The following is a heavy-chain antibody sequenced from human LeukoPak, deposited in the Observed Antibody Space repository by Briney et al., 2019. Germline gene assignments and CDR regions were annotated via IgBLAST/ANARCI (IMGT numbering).Heavy chain of an antibody. Sequence: ASVKVSCKASGYTFTSYGISWVRQAPGQGLGWMGWISAYNGNTNYAQKLQGRVTMTTDTSTSTAYMELRSLGSDDTAVYYCARVGDDFWSGYYYYYYYGMDVWGQGTTVTVSS. D-gene: IGHD3-3*01. CDR2: ISAYNGNT. J-gene: IGHJ6*02. CDR1: GYTFTSYG. CDR3: ARVGDDFWSGYYYYYYYGMDV. V-gene: IGHV1-18*01.